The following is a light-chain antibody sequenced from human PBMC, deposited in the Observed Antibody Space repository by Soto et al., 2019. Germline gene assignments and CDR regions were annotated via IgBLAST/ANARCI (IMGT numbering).Light chain of an antibody. CDR2: GNS. J-gene: IGLJ1*01. Sequence: QSVLKQPPSVSGAPGQRVTISCTGSSSNIGAGYDVHWYQQLPGTAPKPLIYGNSNRPSGVPDRFSGSKSGTSASLAITGLQAEDEADYYCQSYDSSLSVFGTGTKVTVL. V-gene: IGLV1-40*01. CDR3: QSYDSSLSV. CDR1: SSNIGAGYD.